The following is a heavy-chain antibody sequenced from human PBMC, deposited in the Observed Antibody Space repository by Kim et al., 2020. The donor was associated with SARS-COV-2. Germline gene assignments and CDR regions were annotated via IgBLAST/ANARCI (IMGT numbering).Heavy chain of an antibody. CDR2: ISGSGGST. CDR1: GFAFRSYA. J-gene: IGHJ1*01. D-gene: IGHD1-26*01. V-gene: IGHV3-23*01. CDR3: AKDSHRRVGAKGPSAEYFQH. Sequence: GGSLRLSCEASGFAFRSYAMSWVRQAPGKGLEWVSAISGSGGSTYYADSVKGRFTISRDNSKNTLYLQMNSLRAEDTAVYYCAKDSHRRVGAKGPSAEYFQHWGPGTLVTVSS.